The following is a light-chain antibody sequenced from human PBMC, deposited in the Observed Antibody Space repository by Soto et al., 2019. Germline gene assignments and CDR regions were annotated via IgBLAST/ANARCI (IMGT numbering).Light chain of an antibody. CDR2: AAS. Sequence: EIVLTQSPGTLSLSPGARATLSCRASQSVSVNSLAWYQQKGGQAPRLLIYAASTRATGVPDRFSGSGSGTDFALTISGLETEDFAVYYCQQYGGSPFTFGPGTKVDIK. CDR3: QQYGGSPFT. J-gene: IGKJ3*01. V-gene: IGKV3-20*01. CDR1: QSVSVNS.